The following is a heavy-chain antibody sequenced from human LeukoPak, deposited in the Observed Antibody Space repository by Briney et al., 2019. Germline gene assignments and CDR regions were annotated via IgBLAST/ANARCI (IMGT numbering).Heavy chain of an antibody. CDR1: GYTFTSYD. D-gene: IGHD3-3*01. J-gene: IGHJ6*03. CDR2: MNPNSGNT. CDR3: AGGPGDFWSGYWNYYYYMDV. Sequence: ASVKVSCKASGYTFTSYDINWVRQATGQGLEWMGWMNPNSGNTGYAQKFQGRVTMTRNTSISTAYMELSSLRSEDTAVYYCAGGPGDFWSGYWNYYYYMDVWGKGTTVTVSS. V-gene: IGHV1-8*01.